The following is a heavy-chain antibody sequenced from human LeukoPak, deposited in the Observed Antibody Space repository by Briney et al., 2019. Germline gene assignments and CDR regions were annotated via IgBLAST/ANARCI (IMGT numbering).Heavy chain of an antibody. CDR2: INHSGST. CDR3: ARGRKDIVVVPAAIFNY. J-gene: IGHJ4*02. D-gene: IGHD2-2*01. V-gene: IGHV4-34*01. CDR1: GGSFSGYY. Sequence: SETLSLTCAVYGGSFSGYYWSWIRQPPGKGLEWIGEINHSGSTNYNPSLKSRVTISVDTSKNQFSLKLSSVTAADTAVYYCARGRKDIVVVPAAIFNYWGQGPLVTVSS.